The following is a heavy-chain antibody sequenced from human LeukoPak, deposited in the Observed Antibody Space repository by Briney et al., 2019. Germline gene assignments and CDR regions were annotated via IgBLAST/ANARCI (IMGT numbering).Heavy chain of an antibody. J-gene: IGHJ4*02. Sequence: SETLSLTCTVSGDSISSDYYWSWIRQPPGEGLEWIGYIYYSGNVFYNPSLKSRATISVDASQNHFTLRLDSVTAADTAVYYCASGNIAAAGLFDYWGQGTLVTVSS. CDR1: GDSISSDYY. CDR2: IYYSGNV. D-gene: IGHD6-13*01. V-gene: IGHV4-30-4*01. CDR3: ASGNIAAAGLFDY.